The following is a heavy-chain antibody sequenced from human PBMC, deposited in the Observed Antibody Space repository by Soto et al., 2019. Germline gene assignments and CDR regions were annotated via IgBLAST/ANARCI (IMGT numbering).Heavy chain of an antibody. V-gene: IGHV3-30*02. D-gene: IGHD3-3*01. J-gene: IGHJ4*02. CDR1: GFTFSSYG. CDR3: AKDRYGDFWSGYYFDY. CDR2: IWYDGSNK. Sequence: GGSLRLSCAASGFTFSSYGMHWVRQAPGKGLEWVAVIWYDGSNKYYADSVKGRFTISRDNSKNTLYLQMNSLRAEDTAVYYCAKDRYGDFWSGYYFDYWGQGTLVTVSS.